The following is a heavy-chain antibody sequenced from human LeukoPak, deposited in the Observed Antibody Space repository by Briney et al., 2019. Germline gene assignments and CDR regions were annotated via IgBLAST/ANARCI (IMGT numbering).Heavy chain of an antibody. V-gene: IGHV3-53*01. CDR2: IYSGGST. D-gene: IGHD5-12*01. J-gene: IGHJ3*01. CDR1: GLTVSSNY. CDR3: ARGRYEFSAGMDV. Sequence: GGSLRLSCAASGLTVSSNYMSWVRQAPGKGLQWVSVIYSGGSTTYADSVRGRFTISRDNSKNTVFLQMNNLRAEDTAVYSCARGRYEFSAGMDVWGQGTMVTVSS.